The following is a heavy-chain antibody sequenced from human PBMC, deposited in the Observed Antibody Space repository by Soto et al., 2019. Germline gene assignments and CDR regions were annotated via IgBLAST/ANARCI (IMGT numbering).Heavy chain of an antibody. J-gene: IGHJ3*02. Sequence: SVKVSCKASGGTFSSYTISWVRQAPGQGLEWMGRIIPILGIANYAQKFQGRVTITADKSTSTAYMELSSLRSEDTAVYYCARAQAITIVRGVIPPDEFDIWGQGTMVTVSS. V-gene: IGHV1-69*02. CDR2: IIPILGIA. CDR3: ARAQAITIVRGVIPPDEFDI. D-gene: IGHD3-10*01. CDR1: GGTFSSYT.